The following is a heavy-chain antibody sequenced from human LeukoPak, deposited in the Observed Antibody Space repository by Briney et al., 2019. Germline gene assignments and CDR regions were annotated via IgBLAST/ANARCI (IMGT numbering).Heavy chain of an antibody. CDR3: VKRTDCSATSCYAPWFDY. D-gene: IGHD2-2*01. J-gene: IGHJ4*02. V-gene: IGHV3-64D*06. CDR1: GFTFSSYA. Sequence: GGSLRLSCSASGFTFSSYAMHWVRQAPGKGLEYVSAINNNGGSTYYADFVKGRFTISRDNSKNTLYLQMSSLRTEDTAVYYCVKRTDCSATSCYAPWFDYWGQGTLVTVSS. CDR2: INNNGGST.